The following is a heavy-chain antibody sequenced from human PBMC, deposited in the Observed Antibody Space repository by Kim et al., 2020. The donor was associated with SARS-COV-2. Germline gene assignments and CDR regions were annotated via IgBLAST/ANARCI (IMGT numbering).Heavy chain of an antibody. CDR3: VRLGGDWYCPPGN. CDR1: GASISDGTQY. D-gene: IGHD2-21*02. J-gene: IGHJ4*02. CDR2: IHYSGTT. Sequence: SETLSLTCDVSGASISDGTQYWGWIRQPPGKGLEWIGNIHYSGTTYYNPSLKSRVTISVDTSKNQFSLNLNSVTAADTAVYYCVRLGGDWYCPPGNWGQGTLVTVSS. V-gene: IGHV4-39*01.